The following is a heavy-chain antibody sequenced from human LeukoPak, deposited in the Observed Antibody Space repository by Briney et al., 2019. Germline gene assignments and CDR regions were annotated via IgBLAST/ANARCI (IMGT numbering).Heavy chain of an antibody. CDR3: VRDGGVSGYDLLDY. J-gene: IGHJ4*02. Sequence: QPGGSLRLSCAASGFTFSHYWMTWVRQAPGKGLEWVAHINQDGSEEYYMDSVKARFTISRDNAMNSVFLQMNSLRAEDTAVYYCVRDGGVSGYDLLDYWGQGTLVTVSS. CDR2: INQDGSEE. D-gene: IGHD5-12*01. V-gene: IGHV3-7*01. CDR1: GFTFSHYW.